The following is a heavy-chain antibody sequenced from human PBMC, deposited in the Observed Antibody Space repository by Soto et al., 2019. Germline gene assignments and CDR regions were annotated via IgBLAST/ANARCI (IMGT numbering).Heavy chain of an antibody. CDR1: GGSVSSTSYS. D-gene: IGHD3-16*01. Sequence: ASETLSLTCTVSGGSVSSTSYSWTWIRQLPGKGLEWIGYFYFGGNTSYNPSLKSRVTISIDTSKNQFSLNLRSVTAADTAVYFCAADSTEYSFDYPYSWFDPWGQGTLVTVSS. V-gene: IGHV4-31*03. CDR2: FYFGGNT. CDR3: AADSTEYSFDYPYSWFDP. J-gene: IGHJ5*02.